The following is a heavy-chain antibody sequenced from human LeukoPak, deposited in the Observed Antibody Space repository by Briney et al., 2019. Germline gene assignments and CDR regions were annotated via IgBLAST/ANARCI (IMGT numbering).Heavy chain of an antibody. CDR1: GFTFSSYA. D-gene: IGHD3-9*01. CDR2: ISYDGSNK. V-gene: IGHV3-30*04. J-gene: IGHJ4*02. CDR3: AREHADYDILTGLH. Sequence: PGGSLRLSCAASGFTFSSYAMHWVRQAPGKGLEWVAVISYDGSNKYYADSVKGRFTISRDNSKNTLYLQMNSLRAEDTAVYYCAREHADYDILTGLHWGQGTLVTVSS.